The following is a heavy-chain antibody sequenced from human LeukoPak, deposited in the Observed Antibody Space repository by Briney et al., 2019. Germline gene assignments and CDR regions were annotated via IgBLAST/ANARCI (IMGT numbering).Heavy chain of an antibody. J-gene: IGHJ4*02. CDR1: GGSISSSSYY. Sequence: SETLSLTCTVSGGSISSSSYYWGWIRQPPGKGLEWIGSIYYSGSTYYNPSLKSRVTISVDTSKNQFSLKLSSVTAADTAVYYCARDRRRGVRGVIPEPVDYWGQGTLVTVSS. CDR2: IYYSGST. D-gene: IGHD3-10*01. V-gene: IGHV4-39*07. CDR3: ARDRRRGVRGVIPEPVDY.